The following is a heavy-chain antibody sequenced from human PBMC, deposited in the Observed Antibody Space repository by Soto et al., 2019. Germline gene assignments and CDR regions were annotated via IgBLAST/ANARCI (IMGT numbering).Heavy chain of an antibody. CDR1: GYTFSNFG. J-gene: IGHJ4*02. D-gene: IGHD2-8*01. CDR3: ARDRLGVSVTGGGFDS. CDR2: ISPYNGNT. Sequence: QVQLVQSGGEVKKPGPSVKVSCKASGYTFSNFGLSWVRQAPGQGLELMGWISPYNGNTNYAQKLQGRLTMTTDTSTSTAYMELRSLRSDDTAVYYCARDRLGVSVTGGGFDSWGQGTLVTVSS. V-gene: IGHV1-18*01.